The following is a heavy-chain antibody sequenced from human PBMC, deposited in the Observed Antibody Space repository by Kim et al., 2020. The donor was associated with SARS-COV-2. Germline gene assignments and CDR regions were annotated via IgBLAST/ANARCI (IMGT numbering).Heavy chain of an antibody. Sequence: YADSVKGRFTISRDNSKNTLYLQMNSLRAEDTAVYYCAKDQRAVADNIDYWGQGTLVTVSS. V-gene: IGHV3-23*01. D-gene: IGHD6-19*01. J-gene: IGHJ4*02. CDR3: AKDQRAVADNIDY.